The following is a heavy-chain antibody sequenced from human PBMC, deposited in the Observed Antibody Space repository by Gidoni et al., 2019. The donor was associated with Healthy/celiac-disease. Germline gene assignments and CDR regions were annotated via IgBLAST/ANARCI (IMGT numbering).Heavy chain of an antibody. J-gene: IGHJ5*02. CDR2: ISWNSGSI. CDR1: GFTFDDYA. CDR3: SFGEGGLNH. D-gene: IGHD2-21*01. Sequence: EVQLVESGGGLVQPGRSLRLSCAASGFTFDDYAMHWVRQGPGKGLEWVSGISWNSGSIGYADSVKGRFTNSRENAKNSLYSQMNSLGAEDTGFDYWSFGEGGLNHWGQGTLVTVSS. V-gene: IGHV3-9*01.